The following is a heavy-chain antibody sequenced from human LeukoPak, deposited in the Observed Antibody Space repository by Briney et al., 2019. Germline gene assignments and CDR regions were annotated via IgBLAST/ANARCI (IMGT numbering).Heavy chain of an antibody. D-gene: IGHD3-9*01. CDR1: GYTFTSYG. CDR2: ISAYDGNT. CDR3: AREVTYYDILTGPGAYYGMDV. V-gene: IGHV1-18*04. Sequence: ASVKVSCKASGYTFTSYGISWVRQAPGQGLEWMGWISAYDGNTNYAQRLQGRVTVTTDTSTSTAYMELRSLRSDDTAVYYCAREVTYYDILTGPGAYYGMDVWGKGTTVTVSS. J-gene: IGHJ6*04.